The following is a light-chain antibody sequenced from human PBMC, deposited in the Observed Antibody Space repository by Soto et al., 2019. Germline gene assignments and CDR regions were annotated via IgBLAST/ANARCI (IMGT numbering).Light chain of an antibody. CDR1: QGISND. CDR2: AAT. Sequence: DIQMTQSPSSLSASVGDGISITCRASQGISNDLVWFQQRPGTAPKRLIYAATRLQSGVPSRFRGSGSGTEFTLTISSLQPEDFATYFCLQHNSHPRTFGQGTKV. J-gene: IGKJ1*01. V-gene: IGKV1-17*01. CDR3: LQHNSHPRT.